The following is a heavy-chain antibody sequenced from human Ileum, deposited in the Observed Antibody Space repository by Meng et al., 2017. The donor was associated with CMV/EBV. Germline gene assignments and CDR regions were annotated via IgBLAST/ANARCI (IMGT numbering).Heavy chain of an antibody. V-gene: IGHV1-69*10. CDR3: ASIAYFSNSSGYFLDS. J-gene: IGHJ4*02. D-gene: IGHD3-22*01. CDR2: HIPVVDIV. Sequence: LTRSAISWVRQAPRRGIGWTGGHIPVVDIVNYAQKFQGRVTISTDKSTPTAYLELNSLTSEDTAMYYCASIAYFSNSSGYFLDSWGQGTLVTVSS. CDR1: LTRSA.